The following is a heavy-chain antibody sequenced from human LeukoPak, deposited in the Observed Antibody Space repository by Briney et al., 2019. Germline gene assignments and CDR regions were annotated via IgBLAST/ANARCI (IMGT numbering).Heavy chain of an antibody. CDR3: ARDGGRSSWDEDYYYYYMDV. CDR2: ISSSSYI. D-gene: IGHD6-13*01. Sequence: GGSLRLSCAASGFTFSSYSMNWVRQAPGKGLEWVSSISSSSYIYYADSVKGRFTISRDNAKNSLYLQMNSLRAEDTAVYYCARDGGRSSWDEDYYYYYMDVWGKGTTVTVSS. CDR1: GFTFSSYS. V-gene: IGHV3-21*01. J-gene: IGHJ6*03.